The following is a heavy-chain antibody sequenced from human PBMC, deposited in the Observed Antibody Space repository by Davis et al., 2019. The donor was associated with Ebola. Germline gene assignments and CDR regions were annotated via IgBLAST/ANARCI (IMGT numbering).Heavy chain of an antibody. D-gene: IGHD3-22*01. V-gene: IGHV1-18*01. CDR3: ARVTYYERFDP. J-gene: IGHJ5*02. CDR2: ISAYNGNT. CDR1: GYTFTSYA. Sequence: ASVKVSCKASGYTFTSYAMHWVRQAPGQRLEWMGWISAYNGNTNYAQKLQGRVTMTTDTSTSTAYMELRSLRSDDTAVYYCARVTYYERFDPWGQGTLVTVSS.